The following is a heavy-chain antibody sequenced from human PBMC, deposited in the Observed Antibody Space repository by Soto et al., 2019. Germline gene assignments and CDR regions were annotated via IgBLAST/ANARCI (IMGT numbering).Heavy chain of an antibody. J-gene: IGHJ4*02. CDR3: AREETGSKAPLLDY. D-gene: IGHD3-10*01. V-gene: IGHV4-4*07. CDR1: GGSISSYY. CDR2: IYTIGST. Sequence: SETLSLTCTVSGGSISSYYWSWIRQPAGKGLEWIGRIYTIGSTNYNPYLKSRVTISVDTSKNQFSLKLSSVTAADTAVYSCAREETGSKAPLLDYWGQGTLVTVSS.